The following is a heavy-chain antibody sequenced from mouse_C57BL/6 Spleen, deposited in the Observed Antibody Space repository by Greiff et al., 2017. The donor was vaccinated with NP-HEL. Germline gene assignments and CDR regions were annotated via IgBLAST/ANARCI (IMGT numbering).Heavy chain of an antibody. D-gene: IGHD3-2*02. J-gene: IGHJ2*01. CDR3: ARRGGSSGHVDY. CDR2: IDPSDSYT. V-gene: IGHV1-50*01. Sequence: QVQLQQPGAELVKPGASVKLSCKASGYTFTSYWMQWVKQRPGQGLEWIGEIDPSDSYTNYNQKFKGKATLTVDTSSSTAYIQLSSLTSEDSAVYYCARRGGSSGHVDYWGQGTTLTVSS. CDR1: GYTFTSYW.